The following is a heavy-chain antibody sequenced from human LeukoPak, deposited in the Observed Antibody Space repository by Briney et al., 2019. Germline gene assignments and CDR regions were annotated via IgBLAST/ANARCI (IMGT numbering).Heavy chain of an antibody. V-gene: IGHV4-4*07. Sequence: SETLSLTCTVSGGSFTNYYWGWIRQPAGKGLEWVGRIYPRGNTFYNPSLENRVTLSVDTSKNQLSLKLRSVTAADTAVYYCTRGRHGEGIDSWGQGTLVTVSS. CDR2: IYPRGNT. J-gene: IGHJ4*02. CDR3: TRGRHGEGIDS. CDR1: GGSFTNYY. D-gene: IGHD3-3*01.